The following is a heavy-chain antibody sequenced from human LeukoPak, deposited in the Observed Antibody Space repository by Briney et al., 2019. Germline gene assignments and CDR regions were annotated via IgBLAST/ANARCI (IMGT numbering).Heavy chain of an antibody. CDR2: IYYSGST. CDR1: GGSISSSSYY. V-gene: IGHV4-39*01. CDR3: ARGAIPSYYYYYYYMDV. J-gene: IGHJ6*03. D-gene: IGHD2-21*01. Sequence: SETLSLTCTVSGGSISSSSYYWGWIRQPPGKGLEWIGSIYYSGSTYYNPSLKSRVTISVDTSKNQFSLKLSSVTAADTAVYYCARGAIPSYYYYYYYMDVWGKGTTVTVSS.